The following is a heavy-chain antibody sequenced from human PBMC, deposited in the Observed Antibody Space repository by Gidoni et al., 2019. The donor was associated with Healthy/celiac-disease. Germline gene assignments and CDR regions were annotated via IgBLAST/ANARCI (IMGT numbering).Heavy chain of an antibody. Sequence: EVQLVESGGGLIQPGGSLRLSCAASGFTVSSNYMSWVRQAPGKGLEWVSVIYRGGSTYYADSVKGRFTISRDNSKNTLYLQMNSLRAEDTAVYYCARELYSSSYSYYYYYYIDVWGKGTTVTVSS. V-gene: IGHV3-53*01. CDR3: ARELYSSSYSYYYYYYIDV. J-gene: IGHJ6*03. D-gene: IGHD6-6*01. CDR2: IYRGGST. CDR1: GFTVSSNY.